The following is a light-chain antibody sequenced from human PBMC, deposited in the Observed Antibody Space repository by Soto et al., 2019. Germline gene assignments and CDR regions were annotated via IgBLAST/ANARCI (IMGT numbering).Light chain of an antibody. CDR3: QQYYSTPYT. J-gene: IGKJ2*01. V-gene: IGKV4-1*01. Sequence: DIVMTQSPDSLAVSLGERATINCKSSQSVLYNSDNKNYLAWYQQKPGQPPNLLIYWASTRESGVPDRFSGSGSGTDFTLTISSLQAEDVAVYYCQQYYSTPYTFGQGTKLEIK. CDR2: WAS. CDR1: QSVLYNSDNKNY.